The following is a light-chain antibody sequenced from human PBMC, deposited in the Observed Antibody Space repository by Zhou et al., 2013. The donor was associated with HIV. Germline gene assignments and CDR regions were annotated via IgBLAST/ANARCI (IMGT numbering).Light chain of an antibody. CDR2: AAS. J-gene: IGKJ4*02. CDR3: HQYSDYSPLT. CDR1: QSISSW. Sequence: DIQMTQSPSTLSASVGDRVTITCRASQSISSWLAWYQQKPGKAPKLLIYAASTLQSGVPSRFSGSGSGTEFTLTISSLQPDDFATYYCHQYSDYSPLTFGGGTKVDIK. V-gene: IGKV1-5*01.